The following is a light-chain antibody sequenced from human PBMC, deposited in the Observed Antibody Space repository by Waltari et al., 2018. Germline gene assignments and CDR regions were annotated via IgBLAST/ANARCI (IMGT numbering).Light chain of an antibody. CDR2: GAA. CDR3: QQHYSNPV. V-gene: IGKV4-1*01. Sequence: DIEMTQSPESLAVSLGERITINCKSGRSVLSISNNRNYLPWYQTKPCPPPNLLLYGAATRTSGVPERFIGSGSGTDFTLTITSLQAEDVAVYYCQQHYSNPVFGQGTRLELK. J-gene: IGKJ5*01. CDR1: RSVLSISNNRNY.